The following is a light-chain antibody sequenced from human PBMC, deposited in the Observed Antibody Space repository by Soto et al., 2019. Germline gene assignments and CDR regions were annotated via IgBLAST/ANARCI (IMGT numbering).Light chain of an antibody. Sequence: QSVLTQPASVYGPAGQSITISCVGTSGDIGDYNYVSWYQQHPGKVPKVIIYDVSNRPSGVSYRFSGTKSGNTASLTVSGLQAEDEADYYCCSYTRSGTLIFGTGTKVTVL. CDR1: SGDIGDYNY. J-gene: IGLJ1*01. CDR3: CSYTRSGTLI. CDR2: DVS. V-gene: IGLV2-14*01.